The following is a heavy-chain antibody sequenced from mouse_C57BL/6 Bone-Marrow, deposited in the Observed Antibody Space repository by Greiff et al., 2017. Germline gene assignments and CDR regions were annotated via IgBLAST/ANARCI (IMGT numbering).Heavy chain of an antibody. CDR3: ARRGSGNYFDY. V-gene: IGHV1-82*01. CDR2: LYPGDGDT. Sequence: VQLQQSGPELVKPGASVKISCKASGYAFSSSWMNWVKQRPGQGLAWIGRLYPGDGDTNYNGKFKGKATLTADKSYSTAYMQLSRLTSEDSAVYCCARRGSGNYFDYWGQGTTLTVSS. J-gene: IGHJ2*01. CDR1: GYAFSSSW.